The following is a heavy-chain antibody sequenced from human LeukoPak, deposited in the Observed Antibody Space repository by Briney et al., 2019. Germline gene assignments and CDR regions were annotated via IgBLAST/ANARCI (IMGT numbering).Heavy chain of an antibody. CDR2: IYSRGST. CDR1: GFTVSNNY. J-gene: IGHJ6*02. V-gene: IGHV3-66*01. D-gene: IGHD2-21*01. CDR3: AAFPHKGV. Sequence: PGGSLRLSCAASGFTVSNNYMTWVRQAPGKGLEWVSLIYSRGSTYYADSVRGRFTISRDSSKNTLYLQLNSLRAEDTAVYYCAAFPHKGVWGQGTTVTVSS.